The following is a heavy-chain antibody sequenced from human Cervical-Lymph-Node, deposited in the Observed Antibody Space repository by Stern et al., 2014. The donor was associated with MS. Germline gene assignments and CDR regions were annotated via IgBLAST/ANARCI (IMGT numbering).Heavy chain of an antibody. CDR1: GGSISSGSYY. CDR2: IYTSGST. J-gene: IGHJ6*02. Sequence: QLQLQESGPGLVKPSQTLSLTCTVSGGSISSGSYYWSWIRQPAGKGLEWIGRIYTSGSTNYNPSLKSRVTISVDTSKNQFSLKRSSVTAADTAVYYCARVDISSCCYGMDVWSQGTTVTVSS. D-gene: IGHD6-13*01. V-gene: IGHV4-61*02. CDR3: ARVDISSCCYGMDV.